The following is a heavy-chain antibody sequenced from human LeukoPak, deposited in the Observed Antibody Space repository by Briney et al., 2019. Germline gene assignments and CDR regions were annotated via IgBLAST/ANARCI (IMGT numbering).Heavy chain of an antibody. CDR2: ISGSGGST. J-gene: IGHJ4*02. D-gene: IGHD3-22*01. Sequence: GASLRLSCAASGFTFSSYVMSWVRQVPGKGLEWVSGISGSGGSTYYTDSVKGRFTISRDNSKNTLYLQMNSLRAEDTAVYYCAKDAYYYDSSGYYGYWGQGTPVTVSS. CDR1: GFTFSSYV. CDR3: AKDAYYYDSSGYYGY. V-gene: IGHV3-23*01.